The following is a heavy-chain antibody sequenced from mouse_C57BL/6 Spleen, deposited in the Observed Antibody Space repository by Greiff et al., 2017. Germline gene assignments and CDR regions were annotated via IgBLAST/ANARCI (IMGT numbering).Heavy chain of an antibody. V-gene: IGHV5-4*01. CDR2: ISDGGSYT. CDR1: GFTFRSYA. D-gene: IGHD1-1*01. Sequence: EVQVVESGGGLVKPGGSLKLSCAASGFTFRSYAMSWVRQTPEKRLEWVATISDGGSYTYYPDNVKGRFTISRDNAKNNLYLQMSHLKSEDTAMYYCARDGSSHWYFDVWGTGTTVTVSS. J-gene: IGHJ1*03. CDR3: ARDGSSHWYFDV.